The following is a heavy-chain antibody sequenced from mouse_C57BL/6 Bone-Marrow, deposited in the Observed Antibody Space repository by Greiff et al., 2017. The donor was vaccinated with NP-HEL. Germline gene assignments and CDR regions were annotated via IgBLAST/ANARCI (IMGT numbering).Heavy chain of an antibody. V-gene: IGHV1-20*01. CDR2: INPYNGDT. CDR3: ARSGKNYYGSSYAYYFDY. J-gene: IGHJ2*01. Sequence: VQLKQSGPELVKPGDSVKISCKASGYSFTGYFMNWVMQSHGKSLEWIGRINPYNGDTFYNQKFKGKATLTVDKSSSTAHMELRSLTSEDSAVYYCARSGKNYYGSSYAYYFDYWGQGTTLTVSS. CDR1: GYSFTGYF. D-gene: IGHD1-1*01.